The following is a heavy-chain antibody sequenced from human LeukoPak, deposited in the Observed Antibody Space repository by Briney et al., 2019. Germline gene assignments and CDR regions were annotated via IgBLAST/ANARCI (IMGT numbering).Heavy chain of an antibody. Sequence: ASVKVSCKASGYTFTGYYMHWVRRAPGQGLEWMGWINPNSGGTKYAQKFQGRVTMTRDTSISTAYMELSSLTSDDTAVYYCAKRLSGWYLVDYWGQGTLVMVSS. D-gene: IGHD6-19*01. V-gene: IGHV1-2*02. CDR2: INPNSGGT. CDR1: GYTFTGYY. J-gene: IGHJ4*02. CDR3: AKRLSGWYLVDY.